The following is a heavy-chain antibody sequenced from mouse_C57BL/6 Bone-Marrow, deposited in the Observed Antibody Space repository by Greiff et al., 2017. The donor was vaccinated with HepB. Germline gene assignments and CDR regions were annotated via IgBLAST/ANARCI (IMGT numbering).Heavy chain of an antibody. CDR2: IDPSDSYT. CDR3: ARSGDAVFAY. J-gene: IGHJ3*01. CDR1: GYTFTSYW. Sequence: QVHVKQPGAELVMPGASVKLSCKASGYTFTSYWMHWVKQRPGQGLEWIGEIDPSDSYTNYNQKFKGKSTLTVDKSSSTAYMQLSSLTSEDSAVYYCARSGDAVFAYWGQGTLVTVSA. V-gene: IGHV1-69*01. D-gene: IGHD3-1*01.